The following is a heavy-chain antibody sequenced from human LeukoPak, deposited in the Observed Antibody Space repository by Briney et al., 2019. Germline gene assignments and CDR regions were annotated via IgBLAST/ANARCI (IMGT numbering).Heavy chain of an antibody. Sequence: VASVKVSCKASGGTFSSYAISWVRQAPGQGLEWMGRIIPIFGTANYAQKFQGRVTITTDESTSTAYMELSSLRSEDTAVYYCARAVGYCIGGSCGTGFDYWGQGTLVTVSS. J-gene: IGHJ4*02. D-gene: IGHD2-15*01. CDR2: IIPIFGTA. CDR3: ARAVGYCIGGSCGTGFDY. CDR1: GGTFSSYA. V-gene: IGHV1-69*05.